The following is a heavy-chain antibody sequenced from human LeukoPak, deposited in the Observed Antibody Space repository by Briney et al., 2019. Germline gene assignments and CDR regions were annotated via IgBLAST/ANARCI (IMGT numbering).Heavy chain of an antibody. D-gene: IGHD4-23*01. Sequence: GTSVKVSCKASGFTFRTSTVQWVRQARGQRLEWIGWVSVGSGMTKYAHSLQERLSITRDMSTGTAYMELGSLTSDDTAVYYCAAELNGVNSDCCNSEIWGQGTMVTVSS. V-gene: IGHV1-58*01. CDR3: AAELNGVNSDCCNSEI. J-gene: IGHJ3*02. CDR1: GFTFRTST. CDR2: VSVGSGMT.